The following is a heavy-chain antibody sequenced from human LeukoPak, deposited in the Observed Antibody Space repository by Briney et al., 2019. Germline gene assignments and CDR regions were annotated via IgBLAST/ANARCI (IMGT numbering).Heavy chain of an antibody. V-gene: IGHV3-23*01. CDR2: IPASGGST. J-gene: IGHJ4*02. CDR1: GFTFSSNV. CDR3: AKESSGGWYFGY. Sequence: PGGSLRLSCVASGFTFSSNVMIWVRQAPGKGLEWVSSIPASGGSTYYADSVKGRFTISRDNSKNSLYLQMNSLRAEDTAVYYCAKESSGGWYFGYWGQGTLVTVSS. D-gene: IGHD6-19*01.